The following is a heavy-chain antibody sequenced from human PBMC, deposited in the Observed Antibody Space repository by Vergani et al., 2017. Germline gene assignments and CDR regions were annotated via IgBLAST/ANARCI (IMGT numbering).Heavy chain of an antibody. CDR3: VRARCSGPCFMSNWFDS. CDR2: IKSDGSIT. CDR1: GFSFSGYW. Sequence: EVQLVESGGGLIHPGGSLRLSCEGSGFSFSGYWMYWVRQSPEKGLVWVSRIKSDGSITNYADSVKGRFTISRDNAKNTLYLEMNSLGGDDTAIYYCVRARCSGPCFMSNWFDSWGQGTLVTVSS. V-gene: IGHV3-74*01. D-gene: IGHD5-12*01. J-gene: IGHJ5*01.